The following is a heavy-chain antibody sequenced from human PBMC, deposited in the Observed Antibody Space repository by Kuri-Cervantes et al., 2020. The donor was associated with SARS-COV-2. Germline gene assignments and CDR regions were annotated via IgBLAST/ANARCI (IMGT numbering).Heavy chain of an antibody. CDR3: ARLGAFDI. Sequence: SETLSLTCTVSGGSISSSSYYWGWIRQPPGKGLEWIGSIYYSGSTYYNPSLKSRVTISVDTSKNQFSLKLSSVTAADTAVYYCARLGAFDIWGQGTMVTVSS. J-gene: IGHJ3*02. CDR1: GGSISSSSYY. CDR2: IYYSGST. V-gene: IGHV4-39*07.